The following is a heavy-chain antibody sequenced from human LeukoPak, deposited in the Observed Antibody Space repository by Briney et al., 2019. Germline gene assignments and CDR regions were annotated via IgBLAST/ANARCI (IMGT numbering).Heavy chain of an antibody. CDR3: ARDQWLGQLMEY. CDR1: GFTFSSYS. V-gene: IGHV3-48*04. J-gene: IGHJ4*02. CDR2: ISSSSTSI. Sequence: GGSLRLSCAASGFTFSSYSMNWVRQAPGKGLEWISYISSSSTSIYDADSVKGRFTISRDNAKNSLYLQMNSLRAEDTAVYYCARDQWLGQLMEYWGQGTLVTVSS. D-gene: IGHD6-19*01.